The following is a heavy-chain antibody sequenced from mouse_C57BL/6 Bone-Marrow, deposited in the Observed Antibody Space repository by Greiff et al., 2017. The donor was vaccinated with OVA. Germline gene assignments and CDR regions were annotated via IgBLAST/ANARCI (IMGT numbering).Heavy chain of an antibody. CDR3: ARGADYYGSSVDY. V-gene: IGHV1-55*01. CDR2: IYPGSGST. CDR1: GYTFTSYW. J-gene: IGHJ2*01. D-gene: IGHD1-1*01. Sequence: QVQLQQSGAELVKPGASVKMSCKASGYTFTSYWITWVKQRPGQGLEWIGDIYPGSGSTNYNEKFKSKATLTVDTSSSTAYMQLSSLTSEDSAVYYCARGADYYGSSVDYWGQGTTLTVSS.